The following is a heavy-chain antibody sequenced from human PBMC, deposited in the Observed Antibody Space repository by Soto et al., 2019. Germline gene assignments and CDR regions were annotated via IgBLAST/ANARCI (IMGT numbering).Heavy chain of an antibody. V-gene: IGHV4-39*01. J-gene: IGHJ4*02. D-gene: IGHD4-17*01. CDR3: ASFSGATYGDYGGGINY. CDR2: VHYSGST. Sequence: SETLSLTCTVSGGSISGSSYYWGWIRQPPGKGLECIGSVHYSGSTDYNPSLKSRVTISVDTSKNQFSLELTSVTAADTAVYFCASFSGATYGDYGGGINYWGQGTLVTVSS. CDR1: GGSISGSSYY.